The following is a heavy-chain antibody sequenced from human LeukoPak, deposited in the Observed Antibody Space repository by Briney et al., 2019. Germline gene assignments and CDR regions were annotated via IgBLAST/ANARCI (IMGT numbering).Heavy chain of an antibody. CDR2: ISPDSGGT. CDR3: ASAPRYGGRGFDS. CDR1: GYTFNAYN. Sequence: ASVKVSCKASGYTFNAYNMHWVRQAPGQGLEWMGRISPDSGGTNYAQKFQGRVTMTRDTSISTAYMDLSRLRSDDTAVYYCASAPRYGGRGFDSWGQGTLLTVSS. V-gene: IGHV1-2*02. D-gene: IGHD4-23*01. J-gene: IGHJ4*02.